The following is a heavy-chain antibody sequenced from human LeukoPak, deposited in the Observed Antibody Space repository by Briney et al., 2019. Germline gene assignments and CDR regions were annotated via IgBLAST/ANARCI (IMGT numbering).Heavy chain of an antibody. D-gene: IGHD2-21*02. J-gene: IGHJ6*02. CDR2: IHYSGST. V-gene: IGHV4-59*01. Sequence: PSETLSLTCNVSGGSISSYYWSWIRQPPGKGLEWIGYIHYSGSTNYNPSLKSRVTISVDTSKNQFSLKVESVTAADTAVYYCASSLYGDGYYYQYGMEVWGQGTTVTAS. CDR3: ASSLYGDGYYYQYGMEV. CDR1: GGSISSYY.